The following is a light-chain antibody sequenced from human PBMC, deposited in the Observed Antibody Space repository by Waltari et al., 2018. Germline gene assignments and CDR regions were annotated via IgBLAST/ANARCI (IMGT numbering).Light chain of an antibody. CDR3: SSYAGSDIWV. Sequence: QSALTQPPSASGSPGQSVAISCTGTSSDVGGYNYVSWYQQHPGKAPKLMIYEVNKRPAGVPDRFSGSKPGNTAYLTVSGLQAEDEADYYCSSYAGSDIWVFGGGTRLTVL. CDR1: SSDVGGYNY. V-gene: IGLV2-8*01. J-gene: IGLJ3*02. CDR2: EVN.